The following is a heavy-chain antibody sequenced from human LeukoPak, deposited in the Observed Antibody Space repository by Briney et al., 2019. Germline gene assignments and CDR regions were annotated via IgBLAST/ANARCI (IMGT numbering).Heavy chain of an antibody. CDR3: AGRFLEWLPNAFDI. J-gene: IGHJ3*02. D-gene: IGHD3-3*01. CDR1: GGSISSSSYY. V-gene: IGHV4-39*07. CDR2: IYTSGST. Sequence: SETLSLTCTVSGGSISSSSYYWGWIRQPPGKGLEWIGRIYTSGSTNYNPSLKSRVTMSVDTSKNQFSLKLSSVTAADTAVYYCAGRFLEWLPNAFDIWGQGTMVTVSS.